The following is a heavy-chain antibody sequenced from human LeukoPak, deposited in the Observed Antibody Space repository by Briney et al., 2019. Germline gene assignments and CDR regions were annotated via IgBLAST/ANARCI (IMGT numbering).Heavy chain of an antibody. V-gene: IGHV3-23*01. D-gene: IGHD2/OR15-2a*01. CDR1: GFPFSRYA. CDR2: ISGSDGSK. J-gene: IGHJ4*02. CDR3: TKQVSCDTTTCYAGMPPDY. Sequence: GGSLRLSCAASGFPFSRYAMSWVRQTPEKGLVWVSVISGSDGSKYYADSVKGRFTISRDDSRNTVYLQMNNLRAEDTAVYYCTKQVSCDTTTCYAGMPPDYWGQGTLVTVSS.